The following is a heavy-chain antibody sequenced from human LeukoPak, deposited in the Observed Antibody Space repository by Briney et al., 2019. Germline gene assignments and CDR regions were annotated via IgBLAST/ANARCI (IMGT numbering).Heavy chain of an antibody. J-gene: IGHJ6*02. CDR1: GFTFSSYS. D-gene: IGHD3-22*01. CDR3: ARESHYYDSSGYYGGYYYYGMDV. CDR2: ISSSSSYI. V-gene: IGHV3-21*01. Sequence: GGSLRLSCAASGFTFSSYSMNWVRQAPGKGLEWVSSISSSSSYIYYADSVKGRFTISRDNAKNSLYLQMRSLRAEDTAVYYCARESHYYDSSGYYGGYYYYGMDVWGQGTTVTVSS.